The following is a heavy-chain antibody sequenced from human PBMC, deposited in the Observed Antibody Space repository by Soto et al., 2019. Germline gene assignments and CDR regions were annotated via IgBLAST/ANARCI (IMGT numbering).Heavy chain of an antibody. CDR1: GYSFTSYW. CDR3: ARTQMVSSEKGSPGVDY. D-gene: IGHD2-8*01. Sequence: PGESLKISCKASGYSFTSYWISWVRQMPGKGLEWMGRIDPSDSYTNYSPSFQGHVTISADKSISTAYLQWSSLKASDTAMYYCARTQMVSSEKGSPGVDYWGQGTLVTVSS. CDR2: IDPSDSYT. V-gene: IGHV5-10-1*01. J-gene: IGHJ4*02.